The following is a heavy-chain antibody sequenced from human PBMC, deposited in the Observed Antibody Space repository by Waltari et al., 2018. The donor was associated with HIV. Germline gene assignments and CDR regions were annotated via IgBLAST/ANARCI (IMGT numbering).Heavy chain of an antibody. V-gene: IGHV3-74*01. D-gene: IGHD3-3*01. Sequence: EVQLVESGGGLVQPGGSLRLSCAASGFTFSSYWMHWVRQAPGKGLVWVSRLNSDGSSTSYVDSVKGRFTISRDNAKNTLYLQMNSLRAEDTAVYYCARGGDFWSDRGFDYWGQGTLVTVSS. CDR1: GFTFSSYW. CDR3: ARGGDFWSDRGFDY. CDR2: LNSDGSST. J-gene: IGHJ4*02.